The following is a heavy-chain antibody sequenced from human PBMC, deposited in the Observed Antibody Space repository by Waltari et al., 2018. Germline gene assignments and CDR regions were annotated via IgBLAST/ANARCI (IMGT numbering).Heavy chain of an antibody. D-gene: IGHD6-13*01. V-gene: IGHV3-21*01. CDR2: ISSSSSYI. CDR1: GFIFSSHW. CDR3: ARDFFSSWNQGQFDY. Sequence: EVQLVESGGGLVQPGGSLRLSCAASGFIFSSHWMHWVRQPPGKGLEWVSSISSSSSYIYYADSVKGRFTISRDNAKNSLYLQMNSLRAEDTAVYYCARDFFSSWNQGQFDYWGQGTLVTVSS. J-gene: IGHJ4*02.